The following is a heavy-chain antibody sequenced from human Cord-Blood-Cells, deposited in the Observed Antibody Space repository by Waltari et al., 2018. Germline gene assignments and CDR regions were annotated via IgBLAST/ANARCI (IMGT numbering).Heavy chain of an antibody. CDR2: ISGSGGST. J-gene: IGHJ6*02. D-gene: IGHD2-2*01. Sequence: EVQLLESGGGLVQPGGSLRLSCAASGFTFSSYAMSWVRQAPGKGLGWVSAISGSGGSTYYADSVKGLFTISRDNSKNTLDLRMISLRAEDTAVYYCAKGLVPAAMLDDYYYGMDVWGQGTTVTVS. CDR3: AKGLVPAAMLDDYYYGMDV. V-gene: IGHV3-23*01. CDR1: GFTFSSYA.